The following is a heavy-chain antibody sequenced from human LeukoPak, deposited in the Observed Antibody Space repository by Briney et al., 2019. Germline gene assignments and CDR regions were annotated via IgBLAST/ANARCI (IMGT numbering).Heavy chain of an antibody. V-gene: IGHV4-30-2*01. CDR1: GGSISSGGYY. CDR2: IYHSGST. J-gene: IGHJ4*02. D-gene: IGHD6-13*01. Sequence: SETLSLTCTVSGGSISSGGYYWSWIRQPPGKGLEWIGYIYHSGSTYYNPSLKSRVTISVDRSKNQFSLKLSSVTAADTAVYYCARVGGNIAGDFDYWGQGTLVTVSS. CDR3: ARVGGNIAGDFDY.